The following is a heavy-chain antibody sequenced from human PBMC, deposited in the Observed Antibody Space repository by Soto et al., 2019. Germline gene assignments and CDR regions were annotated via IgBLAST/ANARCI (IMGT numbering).Heavy chain of an antibody. Sequence: SETLSLTCAVYGGSFSGYYWSWIRQPPGKGLEWIGEINHNGSTNYNPYLKTRVTISVHTAKNQFSLKLSTVTAADTAVYYCGRLISMVLGVIDSWGQGTLVTCSS. J-gene: IGHJ5*01. V-gene: IGHV4-34*01. CDR1: GGSFSGYY. CDR3: GRLISMVLGVIDS. CDR2: INHNGST. D-gene: IGHD3-10*01.